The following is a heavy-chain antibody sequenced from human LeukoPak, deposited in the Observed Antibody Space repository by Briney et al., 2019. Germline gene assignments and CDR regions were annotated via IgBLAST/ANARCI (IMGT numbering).Heavy chain of an antibody. D-gene: IGHD5-18*01. CDR3: ARVVPGGYSYGELFDF. Sequence: ASVKVSCKASGYTFTSYDIHWVRQATGQGLEWMGWMSSNSDITGYAQRFQGRVTMTSDTSMSTAYMELSSLRSEDTAVYHCARVVPGGYSYGELFDFWGQGTLVTVSS. J-gene: IGHJ4*02. CDR1: GYTFTSYD. CDR2: MSSNSDIT. V-gene: IGHV1-8*01.